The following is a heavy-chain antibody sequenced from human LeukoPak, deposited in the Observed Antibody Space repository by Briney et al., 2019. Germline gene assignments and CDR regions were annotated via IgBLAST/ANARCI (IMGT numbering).Heavy chain of an antibody. CDR2: IIPVLGVP. J-gene: IGHJ5*02. CDR3: ATEDTRRTFGGGPRYNWFAP. V-gene: IGHV1-69*04. Sequence: GASVKVSCKASGGIFNSDAISWGRQAPGQGLEWMGKIIPVLGVPDYAQQFEGKVTIAADKSTYTAYMELCSRRSEDTAVYYCATEDTRRTFGGGPRYNWFAPWGQGTLVTVSS. D-gene: IGHD3-16*01. CDR1: GGIFNSDA.